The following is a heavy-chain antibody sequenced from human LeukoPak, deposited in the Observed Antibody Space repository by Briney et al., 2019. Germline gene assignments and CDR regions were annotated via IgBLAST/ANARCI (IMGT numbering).Heavy chain of an antibody. V-gene: IGHV3-11*05. CDR2: ISSRSNYT. CDR1: GFTLSDHY. Sequence: GGSLRLSCAASGFTLSDHYVSWIRQAPGKGLEWVSYISSRSNYTNYADFVKGRFTVSRDNAKNSLYLQMKSLRVEDTAVYYCARDLGGSGWYGWFDPWGQGTLVTVSS. J-gene: IGHJ5*02. D-gene: IGHD6-19*01. CDR3: ARDLGGSGWYGWFDP.